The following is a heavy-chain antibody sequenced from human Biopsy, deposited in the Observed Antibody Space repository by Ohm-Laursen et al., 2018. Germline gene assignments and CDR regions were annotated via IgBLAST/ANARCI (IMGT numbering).Heavy chain of an antibody. D-gene: IGHD2-15*01. Sequence: SDTLSLTCVVFGKTFSDYQWSWIRQPPGKGLEWIGQINQAGTTNYNPSLKSRVSISADASKHEFSLRLTSVTAADTAVYLCGNEVHGRDYWGLGAQVTVSS. CDR3: GNEVHGRDY. V-gene: IGHV4-34*08. J-gene: IGHJ4*02. CDR1: GKTFSDYQ. CDR2: INQAGTT.